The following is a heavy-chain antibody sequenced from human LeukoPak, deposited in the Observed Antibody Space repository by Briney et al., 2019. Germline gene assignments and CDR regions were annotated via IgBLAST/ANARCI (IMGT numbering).Heavy chain of an antibody. Sequence: SETLSLTCTVSGGSISSYYWSWIRQPPGKGLEWIGYIYYSGSTNYNPSLKSRVTISVDTSKNQFSLKLSSVTAADTAVYYCARGRANGFGELLSGFWFDPWGQGTLVTVSS. CDR3: ARGRANGFGELLSGFWFDP. CDR1: GGSISSYY. CDR2: IYYSGST. D-gene: IGHD3-10*01. V-gene: IGHV4-59*08. J-gene: IGHJ5*02.